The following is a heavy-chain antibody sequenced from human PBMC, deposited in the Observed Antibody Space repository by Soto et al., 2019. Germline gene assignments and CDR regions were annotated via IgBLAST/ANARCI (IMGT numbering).Heavy chain of an antibody. D-gene: IGHD2-2*01. J-gene: IGHJ4*02. CDR1: VFSLTTSGVA. Sequence: QITLTESGPTLGTPTQTLPLTCSVSVFSLTTSGVAVGWFRQPPVKAPEWLALFYWNDDKRYSTSLRSRLSVTLDSSKNQVVLTLDNVDTVDSGTYYCAHRPTSTAAFYFDYWGQGTLVTVSS. V-gene: IGHV2-5*01. CDR2: FYWNDDK. CDR3: AHRPTSTAAFYFDY.